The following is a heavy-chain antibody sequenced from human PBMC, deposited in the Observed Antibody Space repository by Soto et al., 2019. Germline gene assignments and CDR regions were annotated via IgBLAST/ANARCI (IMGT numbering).Heavy chain of an antibody. Sequence: QVQLQESGPRLVKPSETLSLTCTVSGDPISSYYWTWIRQPPGKGLEWIGYSYYSGSTNSNPSLKSRVTISVDTSKNQFSLKLTSVTAADTAVYYCARGVATIGPWGQGTLVTVSS. J-gene: IGHJ5*02. CDR3: ARGVATIGP. D-gene: IGHD5-12*01. V-gene: IGHV4-59*01. CDR1: GDPISSYY. CDR2: SYYSGST.